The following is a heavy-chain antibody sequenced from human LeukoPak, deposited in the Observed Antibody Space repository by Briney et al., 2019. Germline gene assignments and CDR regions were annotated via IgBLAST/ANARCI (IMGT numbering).Heavy chain of an antibody. CDR3: ARDATPEVDIPISDFDY. D-gene: IGHD2-2*03. V-gene: IGHV3-48*03. CDR1: GFTFSSYE. J-gene: IGHJ4*02. CDR2: ISSSGSTI. Sequence: PGGSLRLSCAASGFTFSSYEMNWVRQAPGKGLEWVSYISSSGSTIYYADSVKGRFTISRDNAKNSLYLQMNSLRAEDTAVYYCARDATPEVDIPISDFDYWGQGTLVTVSS.